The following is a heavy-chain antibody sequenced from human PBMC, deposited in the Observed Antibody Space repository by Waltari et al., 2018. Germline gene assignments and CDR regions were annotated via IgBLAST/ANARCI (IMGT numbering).Heavy chain of an antibody. D-gene: IGHD2-2*02. CDR1: GLTSNRYW. Sequence: EVQLVESGGGLVQPGGSLRLSCSASGLTSNRYWMTWSRQGPGKGLEWVANIKQDGSEEYYVDSVKGRFTISRDNAKNSLYLQLSNLRADDTAVYYCASRYCTSDRCYSASYKAFDIWGQGTMVAVSS. CDR3: ASRYCTSDRCYSASYKAFDI. J-gene: IGHJ3*02. V-gene: IGHV3-7*01. CDR2: IKQDGSEE.